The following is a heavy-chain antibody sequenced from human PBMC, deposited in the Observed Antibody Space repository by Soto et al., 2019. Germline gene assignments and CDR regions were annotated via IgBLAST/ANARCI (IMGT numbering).Heavy chain of an antibody. D-gene: IGHD3-10*01. CDR3: ARDISRYYGSGSSYYYYGMDV. J-gene: IGHJ6*02. Sequence: VASVKVSCKASGGTFSSYAISWVRQAPGQGLEWMGGIIPIFGTANYAQKFQGRVTITADESTSTAYMELSSLRSEDTAVYYCARDISRYYGSGSSYYYYGMDVWGQGTTVTVSS. V-gene: IGHV1-69*13. CDR2: IIPIFGTA. CDR1: GGTFSSYA.